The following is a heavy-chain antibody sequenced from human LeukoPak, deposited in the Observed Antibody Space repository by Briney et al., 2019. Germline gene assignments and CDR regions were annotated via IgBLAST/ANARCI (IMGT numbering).Heavy chain of an antibody. V-gene: IGHV1-69*13. CDR3: ARGEYDFWSGYYIGYNWFDP. CDR1: GGTFSSYA. D-gene: IGHD3-3*01. CDR2: IIPIFGTA. J-gene: IGHJ5*02. Sequence: SVKVSCKASGGTFSSYAISWVRQAPGQGLEWMGGIIPIFGTANYAQKFQGRVTITADESTSTAYMELSSLRSEDTAVYYCARGEYDFWSGYYIGYNWFDPWSQGTLVTVSS.